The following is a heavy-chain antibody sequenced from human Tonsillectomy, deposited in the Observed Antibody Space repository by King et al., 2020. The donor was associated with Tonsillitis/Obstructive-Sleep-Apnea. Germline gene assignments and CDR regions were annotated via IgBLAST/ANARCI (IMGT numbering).Heavy chain of an antibody. V-gene: IGHV3-23*01. Sequence: VQLLESGGGLVQPGGSLRLSCAASGFTFSSYAMSWVRKAPGKGLEWVSAISGSGGSTYYADSVKGRFTISRDNSKNTLYLQMNSLRAEDTAVYYCAKLTYYDFWSGYYLAFDIWGQGTMVTVSS. CDR3: AKLTYYDFWSGYYLAFDI. CDR2: ISGSGGST. D-gene: IGHD3-3*01. J-gene: IGHJ3*02. CDR1: GFTFSSYA.